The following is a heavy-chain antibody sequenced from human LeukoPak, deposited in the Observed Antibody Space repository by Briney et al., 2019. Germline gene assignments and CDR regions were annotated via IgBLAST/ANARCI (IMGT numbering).Heavy chain of an antibody. CDR3: ARTYDFWTRYDY. Sequence: KPSETLSLTCTVSGGSISSSSHYWGWIRQPPGKGLEWIGSIYYSGSTYYNPSLKSRVTISVDTSKNQFSLKLSSVTAADTAVYYCARTYDFWTRYDYWGQGTLVTVSS. CDR2: IYYSGST. CDR1: GGSISSSSHY. V-gene: IGHV4-39*01. D-gene: IGHD3-3*01. J-gene: IGHJ4*02.